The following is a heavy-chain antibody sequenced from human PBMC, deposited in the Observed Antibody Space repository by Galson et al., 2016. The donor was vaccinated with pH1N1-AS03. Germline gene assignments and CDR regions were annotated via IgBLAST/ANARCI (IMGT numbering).Heavy chain of an antibody. CDR3: ARAHYNADYAPDF. CDR1: GYSFPTYS. Sequence: SVKVSCKASGYSFPTYSFNWVRQAPGQGLEWLGWISAYSGDTHYARKFQGRVTLTTDTSTSTAYMELRSLTSDDTAVYYCARAHYNADYAPDFWGQGTLVTGSS. J-gene: IGHJ4*02. V-gene: IGHV1-18*04. CDR2: ISAYSGDT. D-gene: IGHD4-17*01.